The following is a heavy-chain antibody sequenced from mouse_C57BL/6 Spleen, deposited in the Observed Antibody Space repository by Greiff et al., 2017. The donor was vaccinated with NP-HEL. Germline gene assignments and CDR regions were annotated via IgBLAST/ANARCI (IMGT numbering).Heavy chain of an antibody. CDR3: ARSGYGYGGDY. J-gene: IGHJ2*01. V-gene: IGHV1-55*01. CDR2: IYPGSGST. D-gene: IGHD2-2*01. Sequence: QVQLKQPGAELVKPGASVKMSCKASGYTFTSYWITWVKQRPGQGLEWIGDIYPGSGSTNYNEKFKSKATLTVDTSSSTAYMQLSSLTSEDSAVYYCARSGYGYGGDYWGQGTTLTVSS. CDR1: GYTFTSYW.